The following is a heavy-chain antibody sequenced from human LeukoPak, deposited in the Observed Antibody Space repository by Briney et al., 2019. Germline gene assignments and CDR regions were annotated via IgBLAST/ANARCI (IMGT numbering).Heavy chain of an antibody. J-gene: IGHJ4*02. Sequence: ASVKVSCKASGGTFSSYAISRVRQAPGQGLEWMGGIIPIFGTANYAQKFQGRVTITTDESTSTAYMELSSLRSDDTAVYYCARDLREGSSSYQIPFDYWGQGTLVTVSS. CDR2: IIPIFGTA. V-gene: IGHV1-69*05. D-gene: IGHD6-13*01. CDR3: ARDLREGSSSYQIPFDY. CDR1: GGTFSSYA.